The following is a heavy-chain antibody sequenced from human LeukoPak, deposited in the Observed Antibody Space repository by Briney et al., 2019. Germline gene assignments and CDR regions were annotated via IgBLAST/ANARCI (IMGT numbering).Heavy chain of an antibody. V-gene: IGHV3-21*04. D-gene: IGHD2-21*01. CDR1: GFTFSSYS. J-gene: IGHJ4*02. CDR2: ISSSSSYI. Sequence: GGSLRLSCAASGFTFSSYSMNWVRQAPGKGLEWVSSISSSSSYIYYADSVKGRATISRDNSKNTLYLQMNSLRAEDTAIYYCARDLRVISFDNWGQGTLVSVSS. CDR3: ARDLRVISFDN.